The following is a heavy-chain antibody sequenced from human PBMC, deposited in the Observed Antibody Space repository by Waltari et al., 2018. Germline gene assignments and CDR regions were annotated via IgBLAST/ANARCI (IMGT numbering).Heavy chain of an antibody. D-gene: IGHD6-19*01. J-gene: IGHJ4*02. CDR3: AKDPTAGYSSGWPGDY. CDR2: IRYDGSNK. CDR1: GFTLRRYG. Sequence: QVQLVESGGGVVQPGGSLRRPCAEAGFTLRRYGMHWVSQATSKGLEWVAFIRYDGSNKYDADSVKGRFTISRDNSKNTLYLLMNSLSAEDTAVYYCAKDPTAGYSSGWPGDYWGQGTLVTVSS. V-gene: IGHV3-30*02.